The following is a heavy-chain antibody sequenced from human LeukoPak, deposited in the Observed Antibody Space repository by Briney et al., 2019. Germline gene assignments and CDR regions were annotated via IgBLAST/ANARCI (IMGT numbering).Heavy chain of an antibody. Sequence: PGGSLRLSCAASGFTFTSHGMNWVRQAPGKGLEWVSYISSSGSTIYYADSVKGRFTISRDNAKNSLYLQMNSLRAEDTAVYYCARDNSVRDEAWWFNPWGQGTLVTVSS. CDR2: ISSSGSTI. D-gene: IGHD5-24*01. J-gene: IGHJ5*02. V-gene: IGHV3-48*04. CDR3: ARDNSVRDEAWWFNP. CDR1: GFTFTSHG.